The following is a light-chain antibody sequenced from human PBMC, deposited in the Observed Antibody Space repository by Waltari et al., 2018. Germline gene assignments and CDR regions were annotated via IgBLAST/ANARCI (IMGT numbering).Light chain of an antibody. J-gene: IGLJ3*02. CDR2: EVT. CDR1: SSDIGDYDF. CDR3: TSYTTSTTVL. V-gene: IGLV2-14*01. Sequence: QSALTQPASVSGSPGQSITISCTGTSSDIGDYDFVSWYQQYPGMAPKLMIYEVTNRPSGVSGRFSGSKSGTTASLTISGLQPEDEADYYCTSYTTSTTVLFGGGTKVTVL.